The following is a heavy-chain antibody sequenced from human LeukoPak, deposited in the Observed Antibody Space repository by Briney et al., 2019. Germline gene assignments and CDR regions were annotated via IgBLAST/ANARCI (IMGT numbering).Heavy chain of an antibody. CDR3: ARDRRGGKSYYFHGMDV. Sequence: GGSLRLSCAVSGFTFRDCRMAWVRQAPGKGLEWVANINLDGSEKDYVDSVKGRFTISRDNAKNSLYLQMSSLRGEDTAVYYCARDRRGGKSYYFHGMDVWGQGTTVTVSS. J-gene: IGHJ6*02. V-gene: IGHV3-7*01. CDR2: INLDGSEK. CDR1: GFTFRDCR. D-gene: IGHD3-10*01.